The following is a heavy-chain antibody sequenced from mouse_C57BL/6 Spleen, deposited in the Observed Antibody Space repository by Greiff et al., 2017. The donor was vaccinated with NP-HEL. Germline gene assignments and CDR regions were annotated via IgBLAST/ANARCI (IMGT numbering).Heavy chain of an antibody. D-gene: IGHD2-4*01. Sequence: VQLQQPGAELVMPGASVKLSCKASGYTFTSYWMHWVKQRPGQGLEWIGDIDPSDSYTNYNQKFKGKSTLTVDKSSSTAYMQLSSLTSEDSAVYYCARRGDYDVYFDYWGAGTTLTVSS. CDR1: GYTFTSYW. J-gene: IGHJ2*01. CDR2: IDPSDSYT. CDR3: ARRGDYDVYFDY. V-gene: IGHV1-69*01.